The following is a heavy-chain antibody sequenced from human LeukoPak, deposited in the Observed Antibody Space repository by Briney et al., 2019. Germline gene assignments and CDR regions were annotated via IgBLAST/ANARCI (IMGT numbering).Heavy chain of an antibody. CDR1: GGSFSGYY. Sequence: SKTLSLTCAVYGGSFSGYYWSWIRQPPGKGLEWIGEINHSGSTNYNPSLKSRVTISVDTSKNQFSLKLSSVTAADTAVYYCARRQLWPTRRFDYWGQGTLVTVSS. CDR3: ARRQLWPTRRFDY. CDR2: INHSGST. J-gene: IGHJ4*02. D-gene: IGHD5-18*01. V-gene: IGHV4-34*01.